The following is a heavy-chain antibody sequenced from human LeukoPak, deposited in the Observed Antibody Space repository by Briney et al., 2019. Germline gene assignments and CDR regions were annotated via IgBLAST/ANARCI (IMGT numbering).Heavy chain of an antibody. J-gene: IGHJ4*02. CDR1: GFTLSSYS. V-gene: IGHV3-21*01. Sequence: GGSLRLSCAASGFTLSSYSMNWVRQAPGKGLEWVSSISSSSSYIYYADSVKGRFTISRDNAKNSLYLQMNSLRAEDTAVYYCARGDFDWEGWYFDYWGQGTLVTVSS. CDR3: ARGDFDWEGWYFDY. D-gene: IGHD3-9*01. CDR2: ISSSSSYI.